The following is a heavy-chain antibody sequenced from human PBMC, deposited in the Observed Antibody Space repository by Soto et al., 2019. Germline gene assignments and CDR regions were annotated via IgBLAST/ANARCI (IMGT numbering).Heavy chain of an antibody. CDR1: GFTFSSYA. CDR2: ISYDGSNK. J-gene: IGHJ4*02. CDR3: ARERRIGSDFDY. V-gene: IGHV3-30-3*01. Sequence: ESGGGVVQPGRSLRLSCAASGFTFSSYAMHWVRQAPGKGLEWVAVISYDGSNKYYADSVKGRFTISRDNSKNTLYLQMNSLRAEDTAVYYCARERRIGSDFDYWGQGTLVTVSS. D-gene: IGHD6-25*01.